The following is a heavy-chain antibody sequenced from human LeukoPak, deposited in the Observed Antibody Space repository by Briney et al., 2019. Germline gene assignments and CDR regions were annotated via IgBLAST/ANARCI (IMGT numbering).Heavy chain of an antibody. Sequence: GGSLRLSCIASGFTFSNYGMHWVRQAPGKGLEWVAVISSDGSNKYYADSVKGRFTISRDDSKNTLYLQVNSLRADDTAVYYCAKLGLAAAGQRGYFDYWGQGTLVTVSS. CDR3: AKLGLAAAGQRGYFDY. CDR2: ISSDGSNK. V-gene: IGHV3-30*18. CDR1: GFTFSNYG. D-gene: IGHD6-13*01. J-gene: IGHJ4*02.